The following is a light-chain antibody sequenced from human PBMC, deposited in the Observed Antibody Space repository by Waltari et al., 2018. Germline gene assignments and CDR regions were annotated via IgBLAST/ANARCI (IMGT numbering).Light chain of an antibody. CDR2: EAS. V-gene: IGKV3-11*01. Sequence: EIVLTQSPVTLSLSPGERATLSCRASQSISTYLAWYQHKPGQAPRLLIYEASNRATGIPARFSGSGSGTDCTLTITSLEPEDFAFYYCQQRSNWPPLTFGGGTKVEIK. CDR3: QQRSNWPPLT. J-gene: IGKJ4*01. CDR1: QSISTY.